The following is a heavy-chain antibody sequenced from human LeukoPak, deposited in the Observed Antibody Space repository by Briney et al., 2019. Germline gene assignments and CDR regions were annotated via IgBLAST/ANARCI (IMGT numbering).Heavy chain of an antibody. CDR2: MNPNSGNS. CDR3: ARGMPSWINWFDP. V-gene: IGHV1-8*01. J-gene: IGHJ5*02. D-gene: IGHD1-1*01. Sequence: EASVKVSCKASGYTFTNYDINWVRQASGQGFEWMGWMNPNSGNSGYAQKFQGRLTMTRDTSISTAYMELSGLRSDDTAVYYCARGMPSWINWFDPWGQGTLVTVSS. CDR1: GYTFTNYD.